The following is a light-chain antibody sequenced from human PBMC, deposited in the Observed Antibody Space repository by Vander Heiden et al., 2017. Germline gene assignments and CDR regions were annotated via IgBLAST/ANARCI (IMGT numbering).Light chain of an antibody. CDR1: QTITTF. CDR3: QQTYSSPLT. V-gene: IGKV1-39*01. J-gene: IGKJ1*01. CDR2: AAS. Sequence: DIQMTQSPSSLSASVGDRVTITCRSSQTITTFLNWYQQRPGEAPKLLIYAASRLETGVPSRFRGSGSGTYFSLTISALRPEDFATYFCQQTYSSPLTFGKGTKVDFK.